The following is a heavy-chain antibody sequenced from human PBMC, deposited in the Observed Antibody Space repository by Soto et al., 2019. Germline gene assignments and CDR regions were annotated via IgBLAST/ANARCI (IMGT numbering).Heavy chain of an antibody. CDR1: GFTFRAHG. CDR2: ISYDGSNK. D-gene: IGHD5-12*01. Sequence: PGGSLRLSCAASGFTFRAHGMHWVRQAPGKGLEWVAVISYDGSNKYYADSVKGRFTISRDNSKNTLSLHMNSLRPEDTAVYYCARDPSGYDWNFDYWGQGTLVTVSS. J-gene: IGHJ4*02. V-gene: IGHV3-30*03. CDR3: ARDPSGYDWNFDY.